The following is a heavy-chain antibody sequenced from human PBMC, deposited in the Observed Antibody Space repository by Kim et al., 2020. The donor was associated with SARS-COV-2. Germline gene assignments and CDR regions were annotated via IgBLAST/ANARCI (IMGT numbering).Heavy chain of an antibody. Sequence: GGSLSLSCSASGFTFSSYAMHWVRQAPGKGLEYVSAISSNGGSTYYADSVKGRFTISRDNSKNTLYLQMSSLRAEDTAVYYCVKGVGYSYGYDFDYWGQGTLVTVSS. CDR2: ISSNGGST. CDR1: GFTFSSYA. V-gene: IGHV3-64D*09. D-gene: IGHD5-18*01. J-gene: IGHJ4*02. CDR3: VKGVGYSYGYDFDY.